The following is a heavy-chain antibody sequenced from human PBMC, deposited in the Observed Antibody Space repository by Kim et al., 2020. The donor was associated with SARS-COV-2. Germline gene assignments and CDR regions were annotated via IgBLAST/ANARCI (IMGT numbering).Heavy chain of an antibody. CDR1: GFTFSSYS. CDR2: VSCSGGST. J-gene: IGHJ6*02. Sequence: GGSLRLSCAASGFTFSSYSMSWVRQAPGKGLEWVSSVSCSGGSTYYADSVKGRFTISRDNSKNTLYLQMNSLRAEDTAVYYCSKGGRITFGGMDVWGQGTTVTVSS. V-gene: IGHV3-23*01. D-gene: IGHD3-16*01. CDR3: SKGGRITFGGMDV.